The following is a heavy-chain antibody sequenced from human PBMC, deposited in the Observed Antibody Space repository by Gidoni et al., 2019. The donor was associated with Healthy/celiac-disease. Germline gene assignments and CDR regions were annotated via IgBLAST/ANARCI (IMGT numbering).Heavy chain of an antibody. V-gene: IGHV4-39*01. Sequence: QLQLQESGPGLVKPSETLSLTCPVSGGSTSSSSYYWGWIRQPPGKGLEWIGSIYYSGSTYYNPSLKSRVTIAVDTSKNQFSLKLSSVTAADTAVYYCARTTVTKPRDAFDIWGQGTMVTVSS. CDR1: GGSTSSSSYY. CDR3: ARTTVTKPRDAFDI. J-gene: IGHJ3*02. CDR2: IYYSGST. D-gene: IGHD4-17*01.